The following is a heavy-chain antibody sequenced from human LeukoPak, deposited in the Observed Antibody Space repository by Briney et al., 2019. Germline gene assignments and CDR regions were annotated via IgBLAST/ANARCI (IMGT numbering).Heavy chain of an antibody. CDR2: VYNSGDT. D-gene: IGHD3-16*01. CDR1: GGSTGSDY. Sequence: SETLSLTCTVSGGSTGSDYWSWIRQSPGKGLEWVGYVYNSGDTGKNPSLKSRVTILLDTSKNQCSLKLTSVSAADMAVYYCARLKLGAYFDLWGRGTLVTVSS. V-gene: IGHV4-59*08. CDR3: ARLKLGAYFDL. J-gene: IGHJ2*01.